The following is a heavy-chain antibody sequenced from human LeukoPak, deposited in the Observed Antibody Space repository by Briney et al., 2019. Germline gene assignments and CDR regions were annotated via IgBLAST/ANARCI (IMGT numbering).Heavy chain of an antibody. V-gene: IGHV4-38-2*02. CDR1: GYSISSGYY. CDR2: IYHSGSA. J-gene: IGHJ4*02. D-gene: IGHD3-10*01. Sequence: PSETLSLTCTVSGYSISSGYYWGWIRPPPGKGLEWIGSIYHSGSAYYNPSLKRRVTISVDTSKNQFSLKLSSVTAADTAVYYCARVGITMVRGARSHFDYWGQGTLVTVSS. CDR3: ARVGITMVRGARSHFDY.